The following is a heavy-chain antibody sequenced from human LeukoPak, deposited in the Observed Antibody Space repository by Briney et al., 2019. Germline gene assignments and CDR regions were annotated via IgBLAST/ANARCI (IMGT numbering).Heavy chain of an antibody. CDR3: AQRGRGAAAAFDY. J-gene: IGHJ4*02. CDR2: ISGSGGST. Sequence: GGSLRLSCAASGFTFSSYAMSWVCQAPGKGLEWVSAISGSGGSTYYADSVKGRFTISRDNSKNTLYLQMNSLRAEDTAVYYCAQRGRGAAAAFDYWGQGTLVTVSS. D-gene: IGHD6-13*01. V-gene: IGHV3-23*01. CDR1: GFTFSSYA.